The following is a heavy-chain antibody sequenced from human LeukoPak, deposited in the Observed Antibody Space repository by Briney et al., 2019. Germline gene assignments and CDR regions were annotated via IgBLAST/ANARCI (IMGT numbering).Heavy chain of an antibody. Sequence: GGSLRLSCAASGFTFSSYGMHWVRQAPGKGLEWVSYISSSGSTISYADSVKGRFTISRDNAKNSLYLQMNSLRAEDTAVYYCARDKTPRGIATSSLFDIWGQGTMVTVSS. CDR1: GFTFSSYG. J-gene: IGHJ3*02. V-gene: IGHV3-48*04. CDR2: ISSSGSTI. D-gene: IGHD3-10*01. CDR3: ARDKTPRGIATSSLFDI.